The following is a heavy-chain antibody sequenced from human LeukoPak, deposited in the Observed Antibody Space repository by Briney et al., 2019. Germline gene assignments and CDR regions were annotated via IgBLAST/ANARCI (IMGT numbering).Heavy chain of an antibody. V-gene: IGHV3-7*03. D-gene: IGHD2-2*01. Sequence: PGGSLRLSCAASGFTFSSYWMTWVRQAPGKGLEWVANIKRDGSEKHYVDSVKGRFTISRDNAKNSMFLQMNSLRAEDTAVYYCARDPCHGALDYWGQGALVTVSS. CDR2: IKRDGSEK. J-gene: IGHJ4*02. CDR3: ARDPCHGALDY. CDR1: GFTFSSYW.